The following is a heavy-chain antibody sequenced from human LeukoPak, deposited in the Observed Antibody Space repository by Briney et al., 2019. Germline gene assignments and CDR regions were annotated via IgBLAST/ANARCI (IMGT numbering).Heavy chain of an antibody. V-gene: IGHV3-7*01. CDR3: AREPSDDSDAFDI. Sequence: PGGSLRLSCAASGFTFSYYWMSWVRQAPGKGLEWVANIKQDGSEKYYVDSVKGRFTISRDNAKNSLYLQMNSLRAEDTAVYYCAREPSDDSDAFDIWGQGTMVTVSS. J-gene: IGHJ3*02. CDR1: GFTFSYYW. CDR2: IKQDGSEK. D-gene: IGHD3-22*01.